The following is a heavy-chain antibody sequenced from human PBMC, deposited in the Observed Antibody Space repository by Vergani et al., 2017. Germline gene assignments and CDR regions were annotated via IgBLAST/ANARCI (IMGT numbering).Heavy chain of an antibody. Sequence: QVTLKESGPALVKPTQTLTLTCTFSGFSLSTSGMRVSWIRQPPGKALEWLARIDWDDDKFYSTSLKTRLTISKDTSKNQVVLTMTNMDPVDTATYYCARGYCSSTSCQLDYWGQGTLVTVSS. CDR3: ARGYCSSTSCQLDY. CDR2: IDWDDDK. V-gene: IGHV2-70*04. J-gene: IGHJ4*02. D-gene: IGHD2-2*01. CDR1: GFSLSTSGMR.